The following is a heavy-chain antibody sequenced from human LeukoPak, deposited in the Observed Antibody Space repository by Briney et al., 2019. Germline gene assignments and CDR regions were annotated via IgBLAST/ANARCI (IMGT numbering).Heavy chain of an antibody. V-gene: IGHV3-23*01. CDR3: AKDLSLSY. Sequence: GGSLRLSCAASGFTFSSYWMSWVRQAPGRGLEWVSAISGSGGNTYYADSVKGRFTISRDNSKNTLYLQMNRLRAEDTAVYYCAKDLSLSYWGQGTLVTVSS. CDR2: ISGSGGNT. J-gene: IGHJ4*02. CDR1: GFTFSSYW. D-gene: IGHD2/OR15-2a*01.